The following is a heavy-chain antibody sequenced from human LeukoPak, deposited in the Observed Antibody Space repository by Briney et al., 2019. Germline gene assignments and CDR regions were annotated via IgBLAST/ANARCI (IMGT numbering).Heavy chain of an antibody. J-gene: IGHJ4*02. Sequence: GEPLKISCKGSGYSFTSYWIGWVRQMPGKGLEWMGIIYPGDSDTRYSPSFQGQVTISADKSISTAYLQWSSLKASDTAMYYCARLPMVRGVIITSFFDYWGQGTLVTVSS. CDR3: ARLPMVRGVIITSFFDY. CDR2: IYPGDSDT. D-gene: IGHD3-10*01. CDR1: GYSFTSYW. V-gene: IGHV5-51*01.